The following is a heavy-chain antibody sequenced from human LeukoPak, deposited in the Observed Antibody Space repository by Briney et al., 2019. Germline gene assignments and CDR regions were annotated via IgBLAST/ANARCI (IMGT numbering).Heavy chain of an antibody. CDR2: ISAYNGNT. D-gene: IGHD2-2*01. V-gene: IGHV1-18*01. CDR1: GYTVTSYG. Sequence: ASVKVSCKASGYTVTSYGISWVRQAPGQGLEWRGWISAYNGNTNYAQKLQGRVTMTTDTSTSTAYMELRSLRSDDTAVYYCARDQVYCSSTSCYREGGYMDVWGKGTTVTISS. J-gene: IGHJ6*03. CDR3: ARDQVYCSSTSCYREGGYMDV.